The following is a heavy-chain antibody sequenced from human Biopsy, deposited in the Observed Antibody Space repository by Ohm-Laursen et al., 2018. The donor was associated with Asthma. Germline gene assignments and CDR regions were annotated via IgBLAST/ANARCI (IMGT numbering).Heavy chain of an antibody. V-gene: IGHV4-34*01. CDR2: TNERGVT. CDR1: GFTFSDYY. J-gene: IGHJ6*02. CDR3: ARGPELDV. Sequence: LRLSCAASGFTFSDYYMTWIRQSPGKGLEWIGETNERGVTNNNPSLKSRVIISIDTYWNRVSLKLTSVTAADTAVYYCARGPELDVWGQGTTVTVSS.